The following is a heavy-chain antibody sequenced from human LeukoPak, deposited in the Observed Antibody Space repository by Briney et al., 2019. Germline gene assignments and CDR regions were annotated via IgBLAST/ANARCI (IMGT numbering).Heavy chain of an antibody. CDR1: GSTFSSYA. Sequence: GGSLRLSCAASGSTFSSYAMSWVRQAPGKGLEWVSAISGSGGSTYYADSVKGRFTISRDNSKNTLYLQMNSLRAEDTAVYYCAKDHVVTMIVVVSFDAFDIWGQGTMVTVSS. CDR3: AKDHVVTMIVVVSFDAFDI. V-gene: IGHV3-23*01. D-gene: IGHD3-22*01. CDR2: ISGSGGST. J-gene: IGHJ3*02.